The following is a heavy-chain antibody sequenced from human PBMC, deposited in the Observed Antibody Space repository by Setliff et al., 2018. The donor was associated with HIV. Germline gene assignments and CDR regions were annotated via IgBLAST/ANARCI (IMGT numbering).Heavy chain of an antibody. CDR3: ARSDTAMDFYMDV. J-gene: IGHJ6*03. CDR1: GGSITTGSYY. Sequence: SETLSLTCTVSGGSITTGSYYWSWIRQPPGKGLEWIGHIYSSGSTNYNPSLKSRLTISVDTSKNQFSLKLSSVTAADTAVYYCARSDTAMDFYMDVWGKGTTVTVSS. V-gene: IGHV4-61*01. CDR2: IYSSGST. D-gene: IGHD5-18*01.